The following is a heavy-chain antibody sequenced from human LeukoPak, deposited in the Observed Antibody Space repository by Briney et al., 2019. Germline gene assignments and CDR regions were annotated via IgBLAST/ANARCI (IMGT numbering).Heavy chain of an antibody. J-gene: IGHJ4*02. Sequence: GGSLRLSCAASGFTFSSCAMSWVRQAPGKGLEWVSTIIDSGNSIYYADSVEGRFTISRDNSKDTLYLQMDSLRAGDTAVYYCAKDPIFSGSYGVFDSWGQGTLVTVSS. CDR3: AKDPIFSGSYGVFDS. CDR1: GFTFSSCA. D-gene: IGHD1-26*01. V-gene: IGHV3-23*01. CDR2: IIDSGNSI.